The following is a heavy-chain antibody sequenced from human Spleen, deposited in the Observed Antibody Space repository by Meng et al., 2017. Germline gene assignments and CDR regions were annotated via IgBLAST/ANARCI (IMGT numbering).Heavy chain of an antibody. CDR3: ARDGSGFNSSSFPASQTYNYFDY. J-gene: IGHJ4*02. Sequence: SETLSLTCSVSGDSISNYYWNWLRQPAGKRLEWIGRTYVGGSTNYNPSLKSRVTISVDKSKNQFSLKLSSVTAADTAVYYCARDGSGFNSSSFPASQTYNYFDYWGQGTLVTVSS. V-gene: IGHV4-4*07. D-gene: IGHD6-6*01. CDR1: GDSISNYY. CDR2: TYVGGST.